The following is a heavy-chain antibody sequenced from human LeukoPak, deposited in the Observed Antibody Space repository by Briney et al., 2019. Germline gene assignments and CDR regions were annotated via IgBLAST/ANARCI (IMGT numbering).Heavy chain of an antibody. Sequence: SETLSLTCAVYGGSFSGYYWSWIRQPPGKGLEWIGYVNYSGTTNYNPSLKSRPTISLDRSKNQFSLRLSSVTAADTAVYYCARGMYDSSGYVFDSWGQGTLVTVSS. J-gene: IGHJ4*02. V-gene: IGHV4-59*01. CDR1: GGSFSGYY. CDR3: ARGMYDSSGYVFDS. D-gene: IGHD3-22*01. CDR2: VNYSGTT.